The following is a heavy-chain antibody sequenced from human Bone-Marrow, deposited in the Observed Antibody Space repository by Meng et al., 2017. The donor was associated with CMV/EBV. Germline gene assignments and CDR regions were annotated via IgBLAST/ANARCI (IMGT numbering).Heavy chain of an antibody. J-gene: IGHJ4*02. Sequence: DYYMTWIRQPPGKGLEWIGYIYYSGSTYYNPSLKSRVTISVDTFKNQFSLKLSSVTAADTAVYYCARMDFWSGYYGDYWGQGTLVTVSS. V-gene: IGHV4-30-4*08. CDR1: DYY. CDR3: ARMDFWSGYYGDY. D-gene: IGHD3-3*01. CDR2: IYYSGST.